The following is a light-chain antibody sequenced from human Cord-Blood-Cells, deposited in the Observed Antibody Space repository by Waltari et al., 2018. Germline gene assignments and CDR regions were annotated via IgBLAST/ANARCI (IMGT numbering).Light chain of an antibody. CDR1: QSVSSY. CDR2: DAS. Sequence: EIVLTQSPATLSLSPGERATLSCRASQSVSSYLAWYQQKPGQAPRLLIYDASNRATGSPARFSGSGSGTDFTLTISSLEPEDFAVYYCQQRSNWPPFFTFGPGTKVDIK. CDR3: QQRSNWPPFFT. V-gene: IGKV3-11*01. J-gene: IGKJ3*01.